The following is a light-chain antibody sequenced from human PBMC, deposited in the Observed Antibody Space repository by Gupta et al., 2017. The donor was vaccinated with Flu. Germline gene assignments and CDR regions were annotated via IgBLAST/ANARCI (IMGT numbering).Light chain of an antibody. CDR1: QSVSSN. V-gene: IGKV3D-15*01. CDR2: GAS. J-gene: IGKJ4*01. Sequence: TLMTQSPATLSVSPGERATLSCRASQSVSSNLAWYQQKPGQAPRLLIYGASTRAAGIPARFSGRGSGTEFTLTISSLQSEDFAIYYCQQYNNCPLTFGRGTKVDIK. CDR3: QQYNNCPLT.